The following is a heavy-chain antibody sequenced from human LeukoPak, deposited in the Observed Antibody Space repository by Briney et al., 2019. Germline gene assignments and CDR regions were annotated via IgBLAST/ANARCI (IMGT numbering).Heavy chain of an antibody. CDR1: VGSIDSYY. V-gene: IGHV4-59*01. D-gene: IGHD2-2*01. J-gene: IGHJ4*02. CDR3: ARVYQSAEYYFDY. Sequence: SETLSLTRTVSVGSIDSYYWSWIRQPPGKGLGWIGYIYYTGSTEYHPSLKSLVTISLDTSKNQFSLKLTSVTAADTAVYYCARVYQSAEYYFDYWGQGKLVSVSS. CDR2: IYYTGST.